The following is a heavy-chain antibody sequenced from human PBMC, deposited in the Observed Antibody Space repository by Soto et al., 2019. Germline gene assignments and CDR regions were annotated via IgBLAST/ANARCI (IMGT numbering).Heavy chain of an antibody. CDR1: GFTFSSYA. CDR2: LSGSGGST. J-gene: IGHJ4*02. Sequence: EVRLLESGGVLVQPGGSLRLSCAASGFTFSSYAMSWVRQAPGKGLEWVSALSGSGGSTYYAGSVTGRFTISRDNSKNTLHLKMTSRRAEDRAVYYVAEEGGNAFWSGYYLFDYWCQGTLDTVSS. V-gene: IGHV3-23*01. D-gene: IGHD3-3*01. CDR3: AEEGGNAFWSGYYLFDY.